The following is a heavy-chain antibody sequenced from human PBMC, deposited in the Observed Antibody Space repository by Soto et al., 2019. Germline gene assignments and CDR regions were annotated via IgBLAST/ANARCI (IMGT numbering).Heavy chain of an antibody. CDR2: IDPSDSYT. V-gene: IGHV5-10-1*01. J-gene: IGHJ6*02. D-gene: IGHD2-2*01. CDR3: ARLCSSTSCYGDYYYGMDV. Sequence: PGESLKISCKGSGYSFTSYWISRVRQMPGKGLEWMGRIDPSDSYTNYSPSFQGHVTISADKSISTAYLQWSSLKASDTAMYYCARLCSSTSCYGDYYYGMDVWDQGTTVTVSS. CDR1: GYSFTSYW.